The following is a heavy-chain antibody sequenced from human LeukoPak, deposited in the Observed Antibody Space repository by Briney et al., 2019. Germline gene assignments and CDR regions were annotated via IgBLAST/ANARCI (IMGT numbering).Heavy chain of an antibody. CDR2: INPNSGGT. V-gene: IGHV1-2*06. CDR3: ARDRSGASDY. Sequence: ASVKVSCKASGYTFTSYDINWVRQAPGQGLEWMGRINPNSGGTNYAQKFQGRVTMTRDTSISTAYMELSRLRSDDTAVYYCARDRSGASDYWGQGTLVTVSS. J-gene: IGHJ4*02. CDR1: GYTFTSYD. D-gene: IGHD1-26*01.